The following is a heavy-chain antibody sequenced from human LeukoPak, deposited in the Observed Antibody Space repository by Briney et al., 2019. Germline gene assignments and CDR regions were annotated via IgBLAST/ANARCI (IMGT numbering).Heavy chain of an antibody. CDR1: GGSISSYY. V-gene: IGHV4-59*01. CDR3: AGDPPASGSYGMDV. Sequence: SETLSLTCTVSGGSISSYYWSWIRQPPGKGLEWIGYIYYSGSTNYNPSLKSRVTISVDTSKNQFSLKLSSVTAADTAVYYCAGDPPASGSYGMDVWGQGTTVTVSS. J-gene: IGHJ6*02. CDR2: IYYSGST. D-gene: IGHD1-26*01.